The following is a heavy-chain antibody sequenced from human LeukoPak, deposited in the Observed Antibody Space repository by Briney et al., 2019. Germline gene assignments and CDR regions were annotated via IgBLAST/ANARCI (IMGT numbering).Heavy chain of an antibody. CDR2: ISSSDTTI. Sequence: GGSLRLSCVASGFTFSDYYMSWIRQAPGKGLEWVSYISSSDTTIYYADSVKGRFTISRDDSKNTLYLQMNSLRAEDTAVYYCAKDRRLPWDYFDSWGQGTLVTVSS. CDR3: AKDRRLPWDYFDS. V-gene: IGHV3-11*01. J-gene: IGHJ4*02. D-gene: IGHD5-18*01. CDR1: GFTFSDYY.